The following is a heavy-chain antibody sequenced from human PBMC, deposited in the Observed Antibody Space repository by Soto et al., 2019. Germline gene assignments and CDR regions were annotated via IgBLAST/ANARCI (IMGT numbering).Heavy chain of an antibody. CDR1: GFTFISYE. D-gene: IGHD5-12*01. CDR3: ARGPGYSGYDDAFDI. CDR2: ISSSGSTI. J-gene: IGHJ3*02. V-gene: IGHV3-48*03. Sequence: WGSLRLSCAASGFTFISYEINFFRQAPVKGLEWVSYISSSGSTIYYADSVKGRFTISRDNAKNSLYLQMNSLRAEDTAVYYCARGPGYSGYDDAFDIWGQGTMVTVSS.